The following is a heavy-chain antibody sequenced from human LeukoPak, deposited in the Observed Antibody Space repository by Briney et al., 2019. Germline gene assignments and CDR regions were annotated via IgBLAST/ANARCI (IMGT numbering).Heavy chain of an antibody. J-gene: IGHJ6*03. CDR2: ISAYNGNT. D-gene: IGHD6-13*01. Sequence: ASVKVSCKASGYTFTSYGISWVRQDPGQGLERMGWISAYNGNTNYAQKLQGRVTMTTDTSTSTAYMELRSLRSDDTAVYYCAREASSSWVPYYYYYYYMVVWGKGTTVTVSS. CDR3: AREASSSWVPYYYYYYYMVV. CDR1: GYTFTSYG. V-gene: IGHV1-18*01.